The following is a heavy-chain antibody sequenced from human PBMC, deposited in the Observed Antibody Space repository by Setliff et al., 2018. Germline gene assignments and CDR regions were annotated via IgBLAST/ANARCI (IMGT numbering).Heavy chain of an antibody. CDR2: INPNSGGT. J-gene: IGHJ4*02. CDR1: GYTFTGYY. Sequence: ASVKVSCKASGYTFTGYYMHWVRQAPGQGLEWMGWINPNSGGTNYAQKFQGWVTMTRDTSISTAYMELSRLRSDDTAVYYCARGLIVLPGPSGDMGYFDYWGQGTLVTVSS. CDR3: ARGLIVLPGPSGDMGYFDY. V-gene: IGHV1-2*04. D-gene: IGHD2-8*01.